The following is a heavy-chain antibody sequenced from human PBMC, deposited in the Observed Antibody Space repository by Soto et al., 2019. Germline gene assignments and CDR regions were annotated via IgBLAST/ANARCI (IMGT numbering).Heavy chain of an antibody. CDR1: GGTFSSYA. CDR2: IIPIFGTA. Sequence: QVQLVQSGAEVKKPGSSVKVSCKASGGTFSSYAISWVRQAPGQGLEWMGGIIPIFGTANYAQKFPGRVTITADDSTSTAYMELRSLRSEDTAVYYCARTDIVVVVAATPRGGYYYYGMDVWGQGTTVTVSS. J-gene: IGHJ6*02. CDR3: ARTDIVVVVAATPRGGYYYYGMDV. D-gene: IGHD2-15*01. V-gene: IGHV1-69*01.